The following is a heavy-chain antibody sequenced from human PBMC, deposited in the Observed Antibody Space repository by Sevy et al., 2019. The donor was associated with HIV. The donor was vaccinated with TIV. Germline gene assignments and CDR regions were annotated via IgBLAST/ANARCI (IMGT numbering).Heavy chain of an antibody. Sequence: GGSLRLSCVGSGFTFGSYGMSWVRQPPGKGLEWVSSISFSGVATFYADSVRGRFTISRDNSKNILYLQMNSLRAQVTAVYFCAKPPSNHDVLHYYGMDVWGQGTTVTVSS. CDR3: AKPPSNHDVLHYYGMDV. CDR2: ISFSGVAT. J-gene: IGHJ6*02. V-gene: IGHV3-23*01. D-gene: IGHD3-10*02. CDR1: GFTFGSYG.